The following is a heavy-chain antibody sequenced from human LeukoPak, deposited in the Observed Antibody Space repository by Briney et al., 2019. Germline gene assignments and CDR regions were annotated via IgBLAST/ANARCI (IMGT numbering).Heavy chain of an antibody. J-gene: IGHJ6*02. D-gene: IGHD6-13*01. Sequence: SQTLSLTCAISGDSVFSNSSWNWIRQSPSRGLEWLGRTYYRSKWYNDYAVSVKSRITINPDTSKNQFSLQLNSVTPEDTAVYYCARDGAAADDYYYYYGMDVWGQGTTVTVSS. V-gene: IGHV6-1*01. CDR2: TYYRSKWYN. CDR1: GDSVFSNSS. CDR3: ARDGAAADDYYYYYGMDV.